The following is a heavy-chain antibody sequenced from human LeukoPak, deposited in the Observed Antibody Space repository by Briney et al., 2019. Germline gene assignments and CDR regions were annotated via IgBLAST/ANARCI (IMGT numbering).Heavy chain of an antibody. CDR2: INPSGGGT. CDR1: GYTFTNYY. V-gene: IGHV1-46*01. Sequence: ASVQVSCKASGYTFTNYYMHWVRQAPGQGLEWMGIINPSGGGTTYAQKFQGRVSMTRDTSTSTFYMDLSSLRSEDTAVYYCARHPSNYYDSSGYFGCFDPWGQGTLVTVSS. D-gene: IGHD3-22*01. CDR3: ARHPSNYYDSSGYFGCFDP. J-gene: IGHJ5*02.